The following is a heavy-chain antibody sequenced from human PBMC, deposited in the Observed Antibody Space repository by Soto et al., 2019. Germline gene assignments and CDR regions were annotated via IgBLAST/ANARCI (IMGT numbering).Heavy chain of an antibody. J-gene: IGHJ4*02. Sequence: GGSLRLSCAASGFTVSSNYMSWVRQAPGKGLEWVSVIYSGGSTYYADSVKGRFTISRHNSKNTLYLQMNSLRAEDTAVYYCAKTMITFGGPVGFDYWGQGTLVTVSS. CDR2: IYSGGST. V-gene: IGHV3-53*04. CDR1: GFTVSSNY. CDR3: AKTMITFGGPVGFDY. D-gene: IGHD3-16*01.